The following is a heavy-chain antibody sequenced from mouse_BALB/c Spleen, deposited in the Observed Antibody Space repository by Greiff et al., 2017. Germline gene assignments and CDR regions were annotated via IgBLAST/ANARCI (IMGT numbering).Heavy chain of an antibody. CDR3: ASLYYGYSWFAY. J-gene: IGHJ3*01. CDR2: INPSNGRT. V-gene: IGHV1S81*02. Sequence: QVQLQQPGAELVKPGASVKLSCKASGYTFTSYWMHWVKQRPGQGLEWIGEINPSNGRTNYNEKFKSKATLTVDKSSSTAYMQLSSLTSEDSAVYYCASLYYGYSWFAYWGQGTLVTVSA. CDR1: GYTFTSYW. D-gene: IGHD2-2*01.